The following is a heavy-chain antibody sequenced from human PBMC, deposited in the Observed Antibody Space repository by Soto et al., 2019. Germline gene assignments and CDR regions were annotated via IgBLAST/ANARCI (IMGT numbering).Heavy chain of an antibody. CDR1: GYTFTSYG. D-gene: IGHD3-9*01. CDR3: ARDLAGYTFDILTGYYSLGFWFDP. CDR2: ISAYNGNT. J-gene: IGHJ5*02. V-gene: IGHV1-18*01. Sequence: ASVKVSCKASGYTFTSYGISWVRQAPGQGLEWMGWISAYNGNTNYAQKLQGRVTMTTDTSTSTAYMELRSLRSDDTAVYYCARDLAGYTFDILTGYYSLGFWFDPWGQGTLVTVSS.